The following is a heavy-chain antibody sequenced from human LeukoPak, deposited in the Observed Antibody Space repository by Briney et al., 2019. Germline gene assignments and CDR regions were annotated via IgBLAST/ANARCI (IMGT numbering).Heavy chain of an antibody. D-gene: IGHD3-16*01. J-gene: IGHJ4*02. CDR1: GFTFSSYS. V-gene: IGHV3-21*01. Sequence: GGSLRLSCAASGFTFSSYSMNWVRQAPGKGLEWVSSISSSSNYIYYADSMKGRFTISRDNARNSLYLQMNSLRAEDTAVYYCIRDLFDDYSLDYWGQGALVTVSS. CDR3: IRDLFDDYSLDY. CDR2: ISSSSNYI.